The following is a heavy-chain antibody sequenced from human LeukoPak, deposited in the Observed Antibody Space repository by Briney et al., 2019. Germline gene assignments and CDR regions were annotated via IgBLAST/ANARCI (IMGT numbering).Heavy chain of an antibody. CDR3: AKGHRAGYHRSAFDE. CDR1: GFTFSSYA. D-gene: IGHD5-24*01. J-gene: IGHJ4*02. Sequence: QPGGSLSLSCAASGFTFSSYAINWVRQAPGKGLEWVSGITGTGSSTYYADSVKGRFTISRDNSKNTLYLEMNSLRAEDTAVYYCAKGHRAGYHRSAFDESGQQSLVTVSS. CDR2: ITGTGSST. V-gene: IGHV3-23*01.